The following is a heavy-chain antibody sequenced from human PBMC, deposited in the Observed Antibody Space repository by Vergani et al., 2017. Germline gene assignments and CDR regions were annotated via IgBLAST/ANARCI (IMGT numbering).Heavy chain of an antibody. Sequence: QLQESGSGLVKPSQTLSLTCAVSGRSIRSGGYSWSWIRQPPGKGLEWIGYIYHSGRTYYNPSLRSRVTISVDRSKNQFSLKLGSVTAADTAVYYCSRFVVAADSFDYGGKGTLVTVSS. CDR3: SRFVVAADSFDY. CDR1: GRSIRSGGYS. J-gene: IGHJ4*02. V-gene: IGHV4-30-2*01. CDR2: IYHSGRT. D-gene: IGHD2-15*01.